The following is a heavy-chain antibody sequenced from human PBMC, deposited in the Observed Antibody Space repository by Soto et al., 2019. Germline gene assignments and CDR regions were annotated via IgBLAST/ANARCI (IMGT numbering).Heavy chain of an antibody. CDR1: GGSFSAYY. Sequence: SETLSLTCAVYGGSFSAYYWSWVRQPPGKGLEWMGEIIHSESTKYNPSLKSRVTISVDTSKNQFSLKLSSVTAADTAGYYCARQRPTDGRWEFANYYGMDVGGQGTPVTVS. J-gene: IGHJ6*02. CDR2: IIHSEST. V-gene: IGHV4-34*12. D-gene: IGHD1-26*01. CDR3: ARQRPTDGRWEFANYYGMDV.